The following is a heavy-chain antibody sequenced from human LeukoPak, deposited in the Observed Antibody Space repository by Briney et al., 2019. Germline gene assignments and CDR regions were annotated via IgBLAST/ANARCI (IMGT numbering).Heavy chain of an antibody. V-gene: IGHV3-15*01. Sequence: GGSLRLSCTASGFSFSDDWRSWVRQAPGKGLEWVGRIKRSRDAGTTDYAAPVKGRFTISRDDSTDTLYLQMNSLKTDDTAMYYCTTDLPRSSGSSFDDWGQGTLVTVSS. CDR2: IKRSRDAGTT. CDR1: GFSFSDDW. D-gene: IGHD3-22*01. CDR3: TTDLPRSSGSSFDD. J-gene: IGHJ4*02.